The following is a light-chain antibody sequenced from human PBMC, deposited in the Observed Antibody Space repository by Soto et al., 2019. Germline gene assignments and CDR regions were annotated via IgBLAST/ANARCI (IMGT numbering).Light chain of an antibody. CDR1: QTISSSY. CDR2: GAI. CDR3: QQHGTSLRWT. V-gene: IGKV3-20*01. J-gene: IGKJ1*01. Sequence: EMVLTQSPGTLSLSPGERASVCWRSSQTISSSYVAWYQQKAGQAPRLPIYGAISRATGIPDRFSGSGSGTDFSLTISRLEPEDFAVYYCQQHGTSLRWTFGQGTKVDIK.